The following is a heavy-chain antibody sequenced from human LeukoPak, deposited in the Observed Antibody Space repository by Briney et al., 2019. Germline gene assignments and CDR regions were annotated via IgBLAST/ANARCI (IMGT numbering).Heavy chain of an antibody. D-gene: IGHD3-22*01. Sequence: ASVKVSCKASGYTSTGYYMHWVRQAPGHGLEWLGRINPDSGVTNYAQKFQGRVTMTRDTSISTAYMELSRLTSYDTAVYYCARSTDSSGYQAWFDYWGQGTLVTVSS. J-gene: IGHJ4*02. CDR3: ARSTDSSGYQAWFDY. V-gene: IGHV1-2*06. CDR1: GYTSTGYY. CDR2: INPDSGVT.